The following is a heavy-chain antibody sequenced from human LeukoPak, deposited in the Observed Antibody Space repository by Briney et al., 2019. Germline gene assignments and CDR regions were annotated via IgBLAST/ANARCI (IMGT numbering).Heavy chain of an antibody. D-gene: IGHD1-26*01. Sequence: ASVKVSCKVSGYTLTELSMHWLRQAPGKGLEWMGGFDPEDGETIYAQKFQGRVTMTEDTSTDTAYMELSSLRSEDTAVYYCATDPLYSGSPGYWGQGNVVTVSS. CDR1: GYTLTELS. CDR2: FDPEDGET. V-gene: IGHV1-24*01. CDR3: ATDPLYSGSPGY. J-gene: IGHJ4*02.